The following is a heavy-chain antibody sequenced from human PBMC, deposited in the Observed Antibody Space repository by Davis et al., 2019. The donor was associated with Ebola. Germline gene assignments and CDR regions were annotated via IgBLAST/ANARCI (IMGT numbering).Heavy chain of an antibody. CDR2: INSDGSRT. J-gene: IGHJ2*01. V-gene: IGHV3-74*01. D-gene: IGHD5-24*01. CDR3: ARAKGGDGYILRWYFDL. CDR1: GFTFSSYW. Sequence: HTGGSLRLSCAASGFTFSSYWMHWVRQAPGKGLVWVSRINSDGSRTNYADSVKGRFTISRDNSKNTLYLQMNSLRAEDTAVYYCARAKGGDGYILRWYFDLWGRGTLVTVSS.